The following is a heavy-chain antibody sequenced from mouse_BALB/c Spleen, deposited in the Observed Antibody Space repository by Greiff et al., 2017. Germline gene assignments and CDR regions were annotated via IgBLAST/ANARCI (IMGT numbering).Heavy chain of an antibody. CDR1: GFTFTDYY. V-gene: IGHV7-3*02. CDR2: IRNKANGYTT. D-gene: IGHD2-1*01. Sequence: EVKVEESGGGLVQPGGSLRLSCATSGFTFTDYYMSWVRQPPGKALEWLGFIRNKANGYTTEYSASVKGRFTISRDNSQSILYLQMNTLRAEDSATYYCARDRDGNYYFDYWGQGTTLTVSS. J-gene: IGHJ2*01. CDR3: ARDRDGNYYFDY.